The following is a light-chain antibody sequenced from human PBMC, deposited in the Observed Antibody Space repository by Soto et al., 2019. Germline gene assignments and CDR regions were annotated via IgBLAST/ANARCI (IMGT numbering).Light chain of an antibody. Sequence: EIVMTQSPATLSVSPGERATLSCRASQSVSSDLAWYQQKPGQAPRLFIYGASTRATGIPARFSGSGSGTEFTLTISGLQSEDFAVYYCQQYNNWPWTFGQGTKVDIK. CDR2: GAS. CDR3: QQYNNWPWT. J-gene: IGKJ1*01. V-gene: IGKV3-15*01. CDR1: QSVSSD.